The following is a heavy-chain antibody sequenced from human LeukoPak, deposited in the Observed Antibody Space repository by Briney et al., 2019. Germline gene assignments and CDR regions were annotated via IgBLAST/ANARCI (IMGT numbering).Heavy chain of an antibody. J-gene: IGHJ4*02. V-gene: IGHV3-30-3*01. CDR3: ARVYSSGWSLPFDY. CDR2: ISYDGSNK. CDR1: GFTFSSYA. Sequence: GRSLRLSCAASGFTFSSYAMHWVRQAPGKGLEWVAVISYDGSNKYYADSVKGRFTISRDNSKNTLYLQMNSLRAEDTAVYYCARVYSSGWSLPFDYWGQGTLVTVSS. D-gene: IGHD6-19*01.